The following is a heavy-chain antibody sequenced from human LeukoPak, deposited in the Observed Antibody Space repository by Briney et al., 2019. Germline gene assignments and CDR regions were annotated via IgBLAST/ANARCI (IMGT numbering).Heavy chain of an antibody. Sequence: ASVKVSCKASGYTFTSYAMNWVRQAPGQGLEWMGWINTNTGNPTYAQGFTGRFVFSLDTSVSTAYLQISSLKAEDTAVYYCASASVVVAAIPFDYWGQGTLVTVSS. CDR1: GYTFTSYA. CDR2: INTNTGNP. CDR3: ASASVVVAAIPFDY. D-gene: IGHD2-15*01. V-gene: IGHV7-4-1*02. J-gene: IGHJ4*02.